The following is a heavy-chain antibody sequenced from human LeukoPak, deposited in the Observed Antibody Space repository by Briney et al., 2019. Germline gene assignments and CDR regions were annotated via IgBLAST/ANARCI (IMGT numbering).Heavy chain of an antibody. CDR1: GNYW. CDR3: AKDFFKWLYHFDY. Sequence: GGSLRLSCAASGNYWMHWVRQAPGKGLLWVSHINSDGSWTTYADSVKGRFTISKDNAKNTVYLQMNNLRAEDTAVYYCAKDFFKWLYHFDYWGQGTLVTVSS. D-gene: IGHD3-3*01. CDR2: INSDGSWT. V-gene: IGHV3-74*01. J-gene: IGHJ4*02.